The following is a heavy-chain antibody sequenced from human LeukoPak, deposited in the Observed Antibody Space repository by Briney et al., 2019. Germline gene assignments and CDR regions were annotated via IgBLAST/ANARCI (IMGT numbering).Heavy chain of an antibody. J-gene: IGHJ5*02. Sequence: GGSLRLSCAASGFSFSSYSMDWVRQAPGKGLGWVSSISSGSTSIYYADSVKGRFTISRDNAKNSLYLQMNSLRAEDTAVYYCARVTGTTAGDHWGQGTLVSVSS. V-gene: IGHV3-21*01. CDR2: ISSGSTSI. CDR3: ARVTGTTAGDH. D-gene: IGHD1-1*01. CDR1: GFSFSSYS.